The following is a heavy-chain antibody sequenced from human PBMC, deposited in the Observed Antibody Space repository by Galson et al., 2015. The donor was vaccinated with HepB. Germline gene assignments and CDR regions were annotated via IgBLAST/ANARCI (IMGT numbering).Heavy chain of an antibody. CDR2: IIPIFGTA. CDR1: GGTFSSYA. J-gene: IGHJ6*02. Sequence: SVKVSCKASGGTFSSYAISWVRQAPGQGLEWMGGIIPIFGTASYAQKFQGRVTITADESTSTAYMELSSLRSEDTAVYYCASPEGVGYCTNGVCYRRLHLDYGMDVWGQGTTVTVSS. CDR3: ASPEGVGYCTNGVCYRRLHLDYGMDV. D-gene: IGHD2-8*01. V-gene: IGHV1-69*13.